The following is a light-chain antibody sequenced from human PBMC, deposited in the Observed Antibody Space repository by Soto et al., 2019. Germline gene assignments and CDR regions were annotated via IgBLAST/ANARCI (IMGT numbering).Light chain of an antibody. V-gene: IGKV3-20*01. CDR3: QQYGGSWT. CDR1: QSVSSSY. J-gene: IGKJ1*01. CDR2: GAS. Sequence: EIVLTQSPGTLSLSLGERATLSCRASQSVSSSYLAWYQQKPGQAPRLLIYGASSRATGIPDRFSGSGSGTDFTLTISRLEPEDFAVYSCQQYGGSWTFGQGTKVEIK.